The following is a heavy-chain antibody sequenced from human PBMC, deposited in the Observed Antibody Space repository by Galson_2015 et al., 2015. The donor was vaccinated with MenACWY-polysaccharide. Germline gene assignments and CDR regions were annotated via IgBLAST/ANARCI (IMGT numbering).Heavy chain of an antibody. J-gene: IGHJ6*03. D-gene: IGHD6-25*01. Sequence: SLRLSCAASELRFGSYGMQWVRQAPGKGLEWVALIRYDGSNKYYSEPVKGRFAISRDKSKNTLYMQMNSLKVEDTAVYYCATIRGAAPIHYMDVSGKATAGTVAS. CDR1: ELRFGSYG. V-gene: IGHV3-33*01. CDR2: IRYDGSNK. CDR3: ATIRGAAPIHYMDV.